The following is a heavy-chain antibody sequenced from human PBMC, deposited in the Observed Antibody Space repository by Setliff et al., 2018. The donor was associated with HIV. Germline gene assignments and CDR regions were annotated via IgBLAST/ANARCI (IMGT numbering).Heavy chain of an antibody. D-gene: IGHD4-4*01. J-gene: IGHJ2*01. CDR3: ARDYSYVGFDL. CDR1: GGSISSSSYY. V-gene: IGHV4-39*02. Sequence: SETLSLTCTVSGGSISSSSYYWGWIRQPPGKGLEWIGSIYYSRSTYYNPSLKSRVTISVDGSKNQFSLKLKSVTAADTAVYYCARDYSYVGFDLWGRGTLVTVSS. CDR2: IYYSRST.